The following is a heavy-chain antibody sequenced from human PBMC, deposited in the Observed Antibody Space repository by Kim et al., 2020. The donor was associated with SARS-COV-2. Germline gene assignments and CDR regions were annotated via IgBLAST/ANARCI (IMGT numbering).Heavy chain of an antibody. J-gene: IGHJ3*02. V-gene: IGHV3-11*01. D-gene: IGHD3-22*01. Sequence: DSVKGRFTISRDNAKNSLYLQMNSLRAEDTAVYYCAREQDGSGYADAFDIWGQGTMVTVSS. CDR3: AREQDGSGYADAFDI.